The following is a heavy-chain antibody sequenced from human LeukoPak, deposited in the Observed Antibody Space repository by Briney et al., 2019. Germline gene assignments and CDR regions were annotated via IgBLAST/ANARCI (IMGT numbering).Heavy chain of an antibody. CDR2: IYYSGST. D-gene: IGHD5-18*01. Sequence: SETLSLTCTVSGGSISSYYWSWIRQPPGKGLEWIGYIYYSGSTNYNPSLKSRVTISVDTSKNQFSLKLTSVTAADTAVYYCARTTEGGYTYGYFYYYYMDVWDKGTTVTISS. CDR1: GGSISSYY. CDR3: ARTTEGGYTYGYFYYYYMDV. J-gene: IGHJ6*03. V-gene: IGHV4-59*01.